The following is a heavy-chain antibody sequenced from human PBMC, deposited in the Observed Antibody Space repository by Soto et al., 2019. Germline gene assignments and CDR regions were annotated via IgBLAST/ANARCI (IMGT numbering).Heavy chain of an antibody. D-gene: IGHD1-26*01. J-gene: IGHJ4*02. CDR1: GFTFSSYG. CDR2: IWYDGSNK. CDR3: ARPYSGSSYDY. Sequence: QVQLVESGGGVVQPGRSLRLSCAASGFTFSSYGMHWVRQAPGKGLEWVAVIWYDGSNKYYADSVKGRFTISRDNSKKTLYLQMNSLRAEDTAVYYCARPYSGSSYDYWGQGTLVTVSS. V-gene: IGHV3-33*01.